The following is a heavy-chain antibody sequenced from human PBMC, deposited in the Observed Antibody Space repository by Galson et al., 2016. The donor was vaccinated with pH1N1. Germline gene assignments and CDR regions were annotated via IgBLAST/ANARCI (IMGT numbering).Heavy chain of an antibody. Sequence: SCAASGFTFSDYWMSWVRQAPAKGLEWVANINQDGSKIYYVDSVKGRFTISRDNAKNSLYLQMNSLRAEDTAVYYCAKQLVVDWGQGTLVTVSS. D-gene: IGHD6-6*01. V-gene: IGHV3-7*01. CDR1: GFTFSDYW. CDR2: INQDGSKI. J-gene: IGHJ4*02. CDR3: AKQLVVD.